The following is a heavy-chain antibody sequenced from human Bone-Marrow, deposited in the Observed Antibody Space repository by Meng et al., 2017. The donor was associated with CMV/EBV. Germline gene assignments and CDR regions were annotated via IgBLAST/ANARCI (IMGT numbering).Heavy chain of an antibody. CDR1: GYSFSTYG. CDR3: ARGDTPGDFDY. V-gene: IGHV1-18*01. CDR2: ISGYNDNT. D-gene: IGHD2-15*01. Sequence: ASVKVSCKASGYSFSTYGIIWVRQAPGQGLEWMGWISGYNDNTNYAQNLQGRVTMTTDRSTSTAYMELRSLRSDDTAVYYCARGDTPGDFDYWGQGTLVTVSS. J-gene: IGHJ4*02.